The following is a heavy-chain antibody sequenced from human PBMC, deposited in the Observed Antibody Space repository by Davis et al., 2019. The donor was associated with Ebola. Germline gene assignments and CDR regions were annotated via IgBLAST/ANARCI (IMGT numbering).Heavy chain of an antibody. V-gene: IGHV3-7*01. CDR2: IKQDGSEK. Sequence: GESLKISCAASGFTFSSYGMHWVRQAPGKGLEWVANIKQDGSEKYYVDSVKGRFTISRDNAKNSLYLQMNSLRAEDTAVYYCARARGVTTHWGQGTLVTVSS. CDR1: GFTFSSYG. CDR3: ARARGVTTH. J-gene: IGHJ4*02. D-gene: IGHD4-11*01.